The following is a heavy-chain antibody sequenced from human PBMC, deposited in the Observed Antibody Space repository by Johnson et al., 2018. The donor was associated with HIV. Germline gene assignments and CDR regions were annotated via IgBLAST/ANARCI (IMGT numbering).Heavy chain of an antibody. CDR2: ISYDGNNK. CDR3: ARVGVDYYDRGATYQNAFDI. V-gene: IGHV3-30-3*01. J-gene: IGHJ3*02. D-gene: IGHD3-22*01. Sequence: QVQLVESGGGVVQPGRSLRLSCAASGFTFSTYAMHWVRQAPGKGLEWVAAISYDGNNKYYADSEKGRFTISRDNSKNTLYLQMNSLRAEDTAVYYCARVGVDYYDRGATYQNAFDIWGQGTMVTVSS. CDR1: GFTFSTYA.